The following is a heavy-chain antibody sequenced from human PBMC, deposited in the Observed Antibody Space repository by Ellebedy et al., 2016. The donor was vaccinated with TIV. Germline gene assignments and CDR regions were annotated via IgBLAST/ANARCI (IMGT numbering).Heavy chain of an antibody. J-gene: IGHJ4*02. Sequence: MPSETLSLTCAVYGGSFRGYYWSWIRQPPGKGLEWIGEINHSGITNYSPSLKSRVTISGDTSKNQFSLKLSSVTAADTAVYYCARGHRGIAATLYWGQGTLVTVSS. D-gene: IGHD2-15*01. CDR3: ARGHRGIAATLY. CDR1: GGSFRGYY. V-gene: IGHV4-34*01. CDR2: INHSGIT.